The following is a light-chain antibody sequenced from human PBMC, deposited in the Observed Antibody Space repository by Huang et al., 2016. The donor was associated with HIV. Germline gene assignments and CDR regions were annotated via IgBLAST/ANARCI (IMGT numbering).Light chain of an antibody. CDR3: QQYGSSVVT. J-gene: IGKJ1*01. V-gene: IGKV3-20*01. CDR2: GAS. CDR1: QSFSSNY. Sequence: EIVLTQSPGTLSLSPGERATLSCRASQSFSSNYLAWYQQKPGQAPRLLIYGASSRATGIPDRFSGSGSWTDFTLIISRLEPEDFAVYYCQQYGSSVVTFGQGTKVEVK.